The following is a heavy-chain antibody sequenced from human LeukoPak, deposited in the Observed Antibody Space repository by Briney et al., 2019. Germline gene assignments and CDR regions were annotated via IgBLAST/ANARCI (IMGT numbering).Heavy chain of an antibody. CDR2: IYWDDDK. D-gene: IGHD1-7*01. J-gene: IGHJ4*02. CDR1: GFSLTTSGVG. CDR3: AHRLDQRTNWNYGNFDY. V-gene: IGHV2-5*02. Sequence: SGPTLLKPTQTLTLTCTFSGFSLTTSGVGVGWIRQPPGKALECLALIYWDDDKRYSPSLRNRLSITKDTSKNQVVLTTTNVDPVDTATYYCAHRLDQRTNWNYGNFDYWGQGTLVTVSS.